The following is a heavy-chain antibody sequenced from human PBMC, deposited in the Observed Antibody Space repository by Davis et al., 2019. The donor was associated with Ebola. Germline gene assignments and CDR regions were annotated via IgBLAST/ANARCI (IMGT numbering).Heavy chain of an antibody. CDR3: ASPRYGSGSYYGRGGFYYGMDV. Sequence: GESLKISCAASGFTFSNAWMNWVRQAPGKGLVWVSRIKSDGSSISYADSVKGRFTISRDNAKNTLYLQMNSLRAEDTAVYYCASPRYGSGSYYGRGGFYYGMDVWGQGTTVTVSS. CDR1: GFTFSNAW. D-gene: IGHD3-10*01. J-gene: IGHJ6*02. CDR2: IKSDGSSI. V-gene: IGHV3-74*01.